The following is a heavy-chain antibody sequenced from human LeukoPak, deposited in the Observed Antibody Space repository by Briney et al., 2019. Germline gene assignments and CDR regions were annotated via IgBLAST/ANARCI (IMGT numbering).Heavy chain of an antibody. D-gene: IGHD6-19*01. CDR1: GFTFSNAW. Sequence: AGGSLRLSCAASGFTFSNAWMSWVRQAPGKGLEWVGRIKSKTDGGTTDYAAPVKGRFTISRDDSKNTLYLQMNSLKTEDTAVYYCTTEGIAVAGSFDYWGQGSLVTVSS. CDR3: TTEGIAVAGSFDY. CDR2: IKSKTDGGTT. V-gene: IGHV3-15*01. J-gene: IGHJ4*02.